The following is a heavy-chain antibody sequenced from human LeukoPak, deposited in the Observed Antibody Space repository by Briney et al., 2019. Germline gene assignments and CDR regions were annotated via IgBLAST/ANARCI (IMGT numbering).Heavy chain of an antibody. V-gene: IGHV5-51*01. J-gene: IGHJ4*02. Sequence: GESLKISCKGSGYSFTSYWIGWVRQMPGKGLEWVGIIYPGDSDTRYSPSFQGQVTISADKSISTAYLQWSSLKASDTAMYYCARIEYITAGMYYFDYWGQGTLVTVSS. CDR3: ARIEYITAGMYYFDY. CDR2: IYPGDSDT. CDR1: GYSFTSYW. D-gene: IGHD3-3*01.